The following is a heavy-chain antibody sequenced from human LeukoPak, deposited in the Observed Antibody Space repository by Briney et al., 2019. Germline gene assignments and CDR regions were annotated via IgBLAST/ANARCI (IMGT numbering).Heavy chain of an antibody. CDR3: ARGVYSGSYVYYYYMDV. Sequence: GASVKVSCKASGYTFSSYYVHWVRQAPGQGLEWMGWMNPNSGNTGYAQKFQGRVTITRNTSISTAYMELSSLRSEDTAVYYCARGVYSGSYVYYYYMDVWGKGTTVTVSS. D-gene: IGHD1-26*01. CDR2: MNPNSGNT. CDR1: GYTFSSYY. J-gene: IGHJ6*03. V-gene: IGHV1-8*01.